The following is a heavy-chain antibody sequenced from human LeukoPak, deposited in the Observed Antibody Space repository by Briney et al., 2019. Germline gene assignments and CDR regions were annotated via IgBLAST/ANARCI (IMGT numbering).Heavy chain of an antibody. Sequence: GGSLRLSCAASGFTFSSYAMSWVRQASGKGLEWVSGISGSGGSTYYADSVKGRFTISRDNSKNTLYLQMNSLRAEDTAVYYCTTDLEQVDTAMGEGDYWGQGTLVTVSS. CDR3: TTDLEQVDTAMGEGDY. D-gene: IGHD5-18*01. CDR1: GFTFSSYA. CDR2: ISGSGGST. J-gene: IGHJ4*02. V-gene: IGHV3-23*01.